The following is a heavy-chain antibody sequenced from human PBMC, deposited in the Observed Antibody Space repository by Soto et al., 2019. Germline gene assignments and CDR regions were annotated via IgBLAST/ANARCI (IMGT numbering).Heavy chain of an antibody. Sequence: GASVKVSCKASGYTFTGYYMHWVRQAPGQGLEWMGWINPNSGGTNYAQKFQGRVTMTRDTSISTAYMELSRLRSDDTAVYYCASSHWGLKGDLLNYGMDVWGQGPTVTVYS. J-gene: IGHJ6*02. CDR2: INPNSGGT. V-gene: IGHV1-2*02. CDR1: GYTFTGYY. CDR3: ASSHWGLKGDLLNYGMDV. D-gene: IGHD7-27*01.